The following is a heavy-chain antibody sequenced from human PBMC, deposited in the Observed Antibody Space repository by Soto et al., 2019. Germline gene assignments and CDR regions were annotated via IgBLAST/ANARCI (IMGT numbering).Heavy chain of an antibody. CDR1: GFTFSDYY. J-gene: IGHJ6*02. Sequence: QVQLVESGGGLVKPGGSLRLSCAASGFTFSDYYMTWIRQAPGKGLWIISNIIKSARTIKKAKSVKGRFTISRDNAKNSLSLQMNRLRAEDTAVYYCARVCCSGNFCYDGLDVCGQGTAVTVSS. CDR2: IIKSARTI. CDR3: ARVCCSGNFCYDGLDV. D-gene: IGHD3-22*01. V-gene: IGHV3-11*01.